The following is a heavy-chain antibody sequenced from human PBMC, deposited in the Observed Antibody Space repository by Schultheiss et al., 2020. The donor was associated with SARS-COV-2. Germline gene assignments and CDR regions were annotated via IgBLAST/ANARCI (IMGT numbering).Heavy chain of an antibody. V-gene: IGHV3-30-3*01. J-gene: IGHJ4*02. Sequence: GESLKISCAASGFTFSSYAMHWVRQAPGKGLEWVAVISYDGSNKYYADSVKGRFTISRDNAKNSLYLQMNSLRAEDTAVYYCARDPDSSSFWGQGTLVTVSS. CDR1: GFTFSSYA. D-gene: IGHD6-13*01. CDR3: ARDPDSSSF. CDR2: ISYDGSNK.